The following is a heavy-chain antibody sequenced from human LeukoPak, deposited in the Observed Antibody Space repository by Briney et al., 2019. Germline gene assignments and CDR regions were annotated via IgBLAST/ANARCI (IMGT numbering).Heavy chain of an antibody. CDR3: ARHPTMGDFDY. CDR2: INHSGST. Sequence: SETLSLTCAVYGGSFSGYYWSWIRQPPGKGLEWIGEINHSGSTNYIPSLKSRVTISVDTSKNQFSLKLSSVTAADTAVYYCARHPTMGDFDYWGQGTLVTVSS. CDR1: GGSFSGYY. V-gene: IGHV4-34*01. D-gene: IGHD4/OR15-4a*01. J-gene: IGHJ4*02.